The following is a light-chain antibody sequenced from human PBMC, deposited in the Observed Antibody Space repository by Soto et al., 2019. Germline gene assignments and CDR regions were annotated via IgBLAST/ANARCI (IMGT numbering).Light chain of an antibody. CDR1: QSVSSSY. V-gene: IGKV3-20*01. J-gene: IGKJ2*01. CDR2: GAS. Sequence: EIVLTQSPGTLSLSPGERATLSCRASQSVSSSYLAWYQQKPGQAPRLLIYGASSRATGIPDRFSGSGSGTDFTLTISRLEPEDFAVYYYQQYGSSPPMYTFGQGTKLDIK. CDR3: QQYGSSPPMYT.